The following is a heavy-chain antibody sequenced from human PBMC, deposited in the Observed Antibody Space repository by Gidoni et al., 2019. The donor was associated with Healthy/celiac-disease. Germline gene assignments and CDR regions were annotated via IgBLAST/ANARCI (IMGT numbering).Heavy chain of an antibody. D-gene: IGHD3-10*01. CDR1: GGTFSSYA. V-gene: IGHV1-69*01. CDR2: IIPIFGTA. CDR3: ARVYRAGWFGELPYYFDY. J-gene: IGHJ4*02. Sequence: QVQLVQSGAEVKKPGSSVKVSCKASGGTFSSYAISWVRQAPGQGLEWMGGIIPIFGTANYAQKFQGRVTITADESTSTAYMELSSLRSEDTAVYYCARVYRAGWFGELPYYFDYWGQGTLVTVSS.